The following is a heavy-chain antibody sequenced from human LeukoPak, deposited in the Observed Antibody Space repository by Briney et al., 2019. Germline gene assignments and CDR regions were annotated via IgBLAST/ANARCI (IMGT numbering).Heavy chain of an antibody. CDR2: IKQDGSEK. CDR1: EFTFSSYW. V-gene: IGHV3-7*01. CDR3: ARDLGPGQYYYYYIDV. Sequence: GGSLRLSCAASEFTFSSYWMSWVRQAPGKGLEWVANIKQDGSEKYYVDSVKGRFTISRDNAKNSLYLQMNSLRAEDRAVYYCARDLGPGQYYYYYIDVWGKGTTVTVSS. J-gene: IGHJ6*03.